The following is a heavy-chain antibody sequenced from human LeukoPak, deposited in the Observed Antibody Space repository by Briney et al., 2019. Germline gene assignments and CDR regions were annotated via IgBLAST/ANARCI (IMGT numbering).Heavy chain of an antibody. V-gene: IGHV4-61*02. Sequence: NPSETLSLTCTVSGGSISSGSYYWSWIRQPAGKGLEWIGRIYTSGSTNYNPSLKSRVTISVDTSKNQFSLKLSSVTAADTAVYYCARDRLTMVRGAPLIHSEGIDYWGQGTLVTVSS. D-gene: IGHD3-10*01. CDR2: IYTSGST. CDR1: GGSISSGSYY. CDR3: ARDRLTMVRGAPLIHSEGIDY. J-gene: IGHJ4*02.